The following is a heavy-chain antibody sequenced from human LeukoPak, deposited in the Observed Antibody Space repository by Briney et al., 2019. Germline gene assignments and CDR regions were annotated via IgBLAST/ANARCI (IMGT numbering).Heavy chain of an antibody. D-gene: IGHD4-17*01. CDR3: ARGQGTVTTH. J-gene: IGHJ4*02. Sequence: GSLRLSCAASGFTFSTYWMAWVRQPPGKGLEWIGEINHSGGANYNPSLKSRVTISLDTSKNQFSLKLSSVTAADTALYYCARGQGTVTTHWGQGTLVTVSS. CDR2: INHSGGA. CDR1: GFTFSTYW. V-gene: IGHV4-34*01.